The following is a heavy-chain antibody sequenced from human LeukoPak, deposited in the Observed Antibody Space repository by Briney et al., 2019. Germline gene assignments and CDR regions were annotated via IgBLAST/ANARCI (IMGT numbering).Heavy chain of an antibody. CDR3: AKDASSSSSWPYYFDY. D-gene: IGHD6-13*01. CDR1: GFTFDDYA. J-gene: IGHJ4*02. V-gene: IGHV3-9*03. CDR2: ISWNSGSI. Sequence: GGSLRLSCAASGFTFDDYAMHWVRQAPGKGLEWVSGISWNSGSIGYADSVKGRFTISRDNAKNSLYLQMNSLRAEDMALYYCAKDASSSSSWPYYFDYWGQGTLVTVSS.